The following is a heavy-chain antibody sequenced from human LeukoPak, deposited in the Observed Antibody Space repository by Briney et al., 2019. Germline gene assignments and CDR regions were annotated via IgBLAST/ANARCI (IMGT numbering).Heavy chain of an antibody. V-gene: IGHV4-34*01. D-gene: IGHD6-19*01. CDR2: INHSGST. Sequence: SETLSLTCAVYGGSFSGYYWSWIRQPPGKGLEWIGEINHSGSTNYNPSLKSRVTISVDTSKNQFSLKLSSVTAADTAVYYCARGRLARSPYFDYWGQGTLVTVSS. J-gene: IGHJ4*02. CDR3: ARGRLARSPYFDY. CDR1: GGSFSGYY.